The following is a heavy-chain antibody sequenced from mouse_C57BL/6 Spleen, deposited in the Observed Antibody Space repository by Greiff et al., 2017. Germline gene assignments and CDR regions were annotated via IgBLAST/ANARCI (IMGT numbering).Heavy chain of an antibody. J-gene: IGHJ4*01. CDR2: IWTGGGT. Sequence: VMLVESGPGLVAPSQSLSITCTVSGFSLTSYAISWVRQPPGKGLEWLGVIWTGGGTNYNSALKSRLSISKDNSKSQVFLKMNSLQSEDTARYYCARYDYDGRGYAMDYWGQGTSVTVSS. CDR1: GFSLTSYA. D-gene: IGHD2-4*01. CDR3: ARYDYDGRGYAMDY. V-gene: IGHV2-9-1*01.